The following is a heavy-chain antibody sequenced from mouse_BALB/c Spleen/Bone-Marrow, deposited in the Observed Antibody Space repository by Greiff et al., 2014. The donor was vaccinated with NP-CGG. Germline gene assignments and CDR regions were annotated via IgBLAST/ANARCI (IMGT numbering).Heavy chain of an antibody. V-gene: IGHV1S137*01. CDR3: ARSGKVRNAMDY. D-gene: IGHD2-14*01. J-gene: IGHJ4*01. CDR2: IGGYYGDA. Sequence: VQLQQSGAKLVRPGVSVKISCKGSGYTFTDHAIHWVKRSHAKSLEWIGVIGGYYGDAIYNQKFKGKAAMTVDKPSSTAYMELARLTSEDSAIYYCARSGKVRNAMDYWGQGTSVTVSS. CDR1: GYTFTDHA.